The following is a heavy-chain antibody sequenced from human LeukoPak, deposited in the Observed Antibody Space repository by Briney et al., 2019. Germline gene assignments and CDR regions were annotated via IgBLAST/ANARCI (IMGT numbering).Heavy chain of an antibody. CDR1: GGSFSGYY. CDR2: INHSGST. J-gene: IGHJ4*02. V-gene: IGHV4-34*01. D-gene: IGHD3-22*01. Sequence: PSETLSLTCAVYGGSFSGYYWSWIRQPPGKGLEWIGEINHSGSTNYNPSLKSRVTISVDTSKNQFSLKLSSVTAADTAVYYCARQPLYDTSGYGQFDYWGQGTLVTVSS. CDR3: ARQPLYDTSGYGQFDY.